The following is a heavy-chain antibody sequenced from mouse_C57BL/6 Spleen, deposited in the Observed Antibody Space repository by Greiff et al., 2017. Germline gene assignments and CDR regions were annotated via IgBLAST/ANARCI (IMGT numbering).Heavy chain of an antibody. CDR3: ARAGADY. CDR2: IHPNNGGT. Sequence: VQLQQSGPELVKPGASVTISCKASGYTFTDYYMNWVKQSHGKSLEWIGDIHPNNGGTSYNQKFKGKATLTVDKSSSTAYMELRSLTSEDSAVYYCARAGADYRGQGTTLTVAS. V-gene: IGHV1-26*01. J-gene: IGHJ2*01. CDR1: GYTFTDYY.